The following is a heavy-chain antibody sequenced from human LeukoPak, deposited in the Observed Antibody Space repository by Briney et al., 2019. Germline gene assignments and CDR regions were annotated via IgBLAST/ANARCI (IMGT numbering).Heavy chain of an antibody. CDR1: GGSISTSSYS. Sequence: SETLSLTCTVSGGSISTSSYSWGWIRQPPGKGLEWIGSIYYSGSTYYNPSLKSRVTISVDTSKNQFSLKLSSVTAADTAVYYCARTLYDFWSGYHDYWGQGTLVTVSS. V-gene: IGHV4-39*01. J-gene: IGHJ4*02. CDR3: ARTLYDFWSGYHDY. D-gene: IGHD3-3*01. CDR2: IYYSGST.